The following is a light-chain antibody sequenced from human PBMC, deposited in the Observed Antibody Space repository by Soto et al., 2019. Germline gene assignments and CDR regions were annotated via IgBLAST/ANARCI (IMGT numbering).Light chain of an antibody. CDR3: QQFNSYPPRFT. CDR1: QGISSA. CDR2: DAS. V-gene: IGKV1-13*02. J-gene: IGKJ3*01. Sequence: AIQLTQSPSSLSASVGDRVTITCRASQGISSALAWYQQKPGKAPKLLIYDASSLESGVPSRFSGSGSGTDFTLTISSPQPVDFATYYCQQFNSYPPRFTFGPGTKVDIK.